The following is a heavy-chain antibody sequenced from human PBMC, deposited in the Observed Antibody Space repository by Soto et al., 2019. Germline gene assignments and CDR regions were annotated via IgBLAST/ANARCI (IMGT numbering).Heavy chain of an antibody. D-gene: IGHD6-13*01. Sequence: GGCLTLSCATCGVTFWSYAMGGGRQAPGNGLEGVSASSCSGGSTFYAVSVKGRFTISRDNSKNTLYLTMNSLRAEDTAVYYCAIRYSSFPVDYWGQGTLVTASS. CDR3: AIRYSSFPVDY. V-gene: IGHV3-23*01. CDR1: GVTFWSYA. J-gene: IGHJ4*02. CDR2: SSCSGGST.